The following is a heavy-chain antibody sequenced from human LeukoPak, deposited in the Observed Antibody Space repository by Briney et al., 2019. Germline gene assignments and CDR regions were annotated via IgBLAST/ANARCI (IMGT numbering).Heavy chain of an antibody. D-gene: IGHD3-22*01. CDR2: ISSDGANK. CDR3: AKGQNYYDGSGYYSTDY. J-gene: IGHJ4*02. CDR1: GFTFSIYG. Sequence: GGSLRLSCAASGFTFSIYGMHWVRQAPGKGLEWEAVISSDGANKYSADSVKGRFTISRDNSKNTLYLQMNSLRAEDTAVYYCAKGQNYYDGSGYYSTDYWGQGTPVTVSS. V-gene: IGHV3-30*18.